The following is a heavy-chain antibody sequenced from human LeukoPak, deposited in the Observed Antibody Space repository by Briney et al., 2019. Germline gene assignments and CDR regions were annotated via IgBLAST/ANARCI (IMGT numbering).Heavy chain of an antibody. CDR3: AREFRARDSVPNGYFDL. D-gene: IGHD6-6*01. V-gene: IGHV4-59*01. CDR2: IYHSGDT. Sequence: SETLSLTCTVSGGSIRNYYWTWLRQPPGKGLEWIGTIYHSGDTNYNASLNSRVTMSVDTSKDDVSLRFSPVTIADTAGYFCAREFRARDSVPNGYFDLCSRGPL. J-gene: IGHJ2*01. CDR1: GGSIRNYY.